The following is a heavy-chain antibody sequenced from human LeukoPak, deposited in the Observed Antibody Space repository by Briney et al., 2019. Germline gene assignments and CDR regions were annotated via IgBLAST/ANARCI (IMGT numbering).Heavy chain of an antibody. Sequence: SETLSLTCAVYGGSFSGYYWSWIRQPPGKGLEWIGEINHSGSTNYNPSLKSRVTISVDTSKNQFSLKLSSVTAADTAVYYCARVSPDDSYYYYYYMDVWGKGTTVTISS. J-gene: IGHJ6*03. V-gene: IGHV4-34*01. D-gene: IGHD3-3*01. CDR2: INHSGST. CDR3: ARVSPDDSYYYYYYMDV. CDR1: GGSFSGYY.